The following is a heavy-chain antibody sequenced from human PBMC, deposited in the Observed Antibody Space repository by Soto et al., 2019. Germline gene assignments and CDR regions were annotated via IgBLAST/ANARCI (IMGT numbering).Heavy chain of an antibody. J-gene: IGHJ5*02. CDR1: GYMFSTYD. V-gene: IGHV1-8*01. CDR2: LNPNSGNT. Sequence: QVQLVQSGAEVKKPGASVKVSCKASGYMFSTYDINWVRQAPGQGLEWMGWLNPNSGNTGYAQKFQGRVTMTRNTSINTAYMELSSLGSDDTAVYYCARDHRDKWDDEGWFDPWGQGTLVTVSS. D-gene: IGHD1-20*01. CDR3: ARDHRDKWDDEGWFDP.